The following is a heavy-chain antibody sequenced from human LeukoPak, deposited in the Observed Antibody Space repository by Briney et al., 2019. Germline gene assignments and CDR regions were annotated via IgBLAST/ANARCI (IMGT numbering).Heavy chain of an antibody. CDR3: TRVRGSYTWNGDWYFDL. D-gene: IGHD1-26*01. CDR1: GFDFNSSG. Sequence: GGSLRLSCAASGFDFNSSGMHWVRQAPGKGLEWVAVISYDGSKNFYADSVKGRFTISRHNSKNTLFLQLNSLKLEDTAVYYCTRVRGSYTWNGDWYFDLWGRGTLVTVSS. CDR2: ISYDGSKN. V-gene: IGHV3-30*03. J-gene: IGHJ2*01.